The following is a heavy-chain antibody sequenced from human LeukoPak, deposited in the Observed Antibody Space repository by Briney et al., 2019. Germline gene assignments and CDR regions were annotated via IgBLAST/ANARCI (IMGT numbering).Heavy chain of an antibody. Sequence: GSLGLSCAASGFALSSYSMNWVRQAPGTGLEWVSSIRRSTSSMYYADSVKGRFTISRDNAKNSLSLQMNSLRTEDTAVYYCARAPPIGATYSFDFWGQGILVSLSS. V-gene: IGHV3-21*04. CDR1: GFALSSYS. CDR2: IRRSTSSM. D-gene: IGHD2/OR15-2a*01. CDR3: ARAPPIGATYSFDF. J-gene: IGHJ4*02.